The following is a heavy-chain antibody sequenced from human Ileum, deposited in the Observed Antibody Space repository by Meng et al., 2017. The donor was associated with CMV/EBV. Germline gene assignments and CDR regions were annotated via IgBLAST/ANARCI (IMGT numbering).Heavy chain of an antibody. J-gene: IGHJ6*02. D-gene: IGHD5-12*01. CDR3: ARDIVDNEDGV. CDR1: GFTFVHYG. CDR2: ITWNGGST. V-gene: IGHV3-20*04. Sequence: ETLSLTCAASGFTFVHYGMSWVRQAPGKGLEYVSAITWNGGSTDYADSVKGRFTISRDNAKNSLYLQMNSLRAEDTALYYCARDIVDNEDGVWGQGTTVTVSS.